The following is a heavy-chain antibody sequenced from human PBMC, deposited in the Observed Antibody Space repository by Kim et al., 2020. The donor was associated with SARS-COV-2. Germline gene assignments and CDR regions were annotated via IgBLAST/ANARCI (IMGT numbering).Heavy chain of an antibody. J-gene: IGHJ4*02. Sequence: SVKGRFTISRDNSKNTLYLQMNSLRAEDTAVYYCAKLTWGYYGSGSYFDYWGQGTLVTVSS. D-gene: IGHD3-10*01. V-gene: IGHV3-66*04. CDR3: AKLTWGYYGSGSYFDY.